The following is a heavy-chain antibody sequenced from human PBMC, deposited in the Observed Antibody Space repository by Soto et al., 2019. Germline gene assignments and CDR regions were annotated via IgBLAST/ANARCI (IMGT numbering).Heavy chain of an antibody. CDR1: GFTFGDYA. CDR2: IRSKAYGGTT. D-gene: IGHD3-22*01. CDR3: TRAHYDSSGYICDY. Sequence: GGSLRLSCTASGFTFGDYAMSWVRQAPGKGLEWVGFIRSKAYGGTTEYAASVKGRFTISRDDSKSIAYLQMNSLKTEVTAVYYCTRAHYDSSGYICDYWGQGALVTVSS. V-gene: IGHV3-49*04. J-gene: IGHJ4*02.